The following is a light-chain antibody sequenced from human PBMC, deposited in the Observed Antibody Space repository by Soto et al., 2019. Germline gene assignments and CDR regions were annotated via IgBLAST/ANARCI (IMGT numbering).Light chain of an antibody. CDR1: QSLLNSNGYNC. Sequence: DIVMTQSPLSLPVTPGEPASISCRSSQSLLNSNGYNCLEWYLQKPGQSPQLLSYLGSYRAYGXXXXXXXXXXXXXXXXXIXRVEAEDVGGYFCMQSLQKPLTFGQGTKVEIK. CDR2: LGS. CDR3: MQSLQKPLT. V-gene: IGKV2-28*01. J-gene: IGKJ1*01.